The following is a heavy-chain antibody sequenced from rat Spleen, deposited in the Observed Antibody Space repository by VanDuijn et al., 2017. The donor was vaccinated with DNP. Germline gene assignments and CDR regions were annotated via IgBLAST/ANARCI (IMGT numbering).Heavy chain of an antibody. CDR1: GFTFSDYY. CDR2: ISSDGSGT. Sequence: EVQLVESDGGLVQPGRSLKLSCAVSGFTFSDYYMAWVRQAPKKGLEWVATISSDGSGTYYRGSVKGRFTISRDNAKSTLYLQMDSLRSEDTATYYCSTDSFAYWGQGTLVTVSS. J-gene: IGHJ3*01. V-gene: IGHV5-7*01. CDR3: STDSFAY.